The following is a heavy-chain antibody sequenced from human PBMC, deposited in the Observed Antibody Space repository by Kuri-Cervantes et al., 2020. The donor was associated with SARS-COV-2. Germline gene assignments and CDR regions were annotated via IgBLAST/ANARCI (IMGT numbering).Heavy chain of an antibody. V-gene: IGHV3-21*01. Sequence: GGSLRLSCAASGFTFSNYSMNWVRQAPGKGLEWVSSISSSSSYIYYADSVKGRFTISRDNAKNSLYLQMNSLRAEDTAVYYCATGGLLWFGEKDIWGQGTMVTVSS. CDR2: ISSSSSYI. D-gene: IGHD3-10*01. CDR1: GFTFSNYS. CDR3: ATGGLLWFGEKDI. J-gene: IGHJ3*02.